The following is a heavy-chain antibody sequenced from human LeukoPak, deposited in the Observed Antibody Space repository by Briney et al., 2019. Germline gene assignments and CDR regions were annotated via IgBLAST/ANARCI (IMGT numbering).Heavy chain of an antibody. D-gene: IGHD3-22*01. J-gene: IGHJ4*02. CDR3: AKLPITMIVVVTHFDY. CDR1: GFTFSSYA. V-gene: IGHV3-23*01. CDR2: ISGSGGST. Sequence: GGSLRLSCAASGFTFSSYAMIWVRQAPGKGLEWVSAISGSGGSTYYADSVKGRFTISRDNSKNTLYLQMNSLRAEDTAVYYCAKLPITMIVVVTHFDYWGQGTLVTVSS.